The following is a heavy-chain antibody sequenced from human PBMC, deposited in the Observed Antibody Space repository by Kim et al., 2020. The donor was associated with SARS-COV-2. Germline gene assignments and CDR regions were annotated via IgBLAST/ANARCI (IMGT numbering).Heavy chain of an antibody. D-gene: IGHD4-17*01. Sequence: SETLSLTCAVYDGSFTGYFWNWIRQTPGKGLEWIGEIKHTRSTNYNPSLESRVTISQDMSKKQFSLNLTSVTAADTAVYYCASRTGDYYSSLRYYTLDVWGQGTTVTVSS. V-gene: IGHV4-34*01. CDR1: DGSFTGYF. CDR3: ASRTGDYYSSLRYYTLDV. CDR2: IKHTRST. J-gene: IGHJ6*02.